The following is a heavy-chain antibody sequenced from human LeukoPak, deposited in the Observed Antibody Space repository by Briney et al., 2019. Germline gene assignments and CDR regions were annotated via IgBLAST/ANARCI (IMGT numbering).Heavy chain of an antibody. D-gene: IGHD3-22*01. V-gene: IGHV3-23*01. Sequence: GGSLRLSCAASGFTFSSYGMSWVRQAPGKGLKWVSAISGSGGSTYYADSVKGRFTISRDNSKNTLYLQMNSLRAEDTAVYYCANLYSAYSPSYFDYWGQGTLVTVSS. CDR1: GFTFSSYG. J-gene: IGHJ4*02. CDR3: ANLYSAYSPSYFDY. CDR2: ISGSGGST.